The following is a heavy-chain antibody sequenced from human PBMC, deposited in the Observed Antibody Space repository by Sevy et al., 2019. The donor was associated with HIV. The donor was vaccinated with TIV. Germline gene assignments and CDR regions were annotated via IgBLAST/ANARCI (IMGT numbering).Heavy chain of an antibody. D-gene: IGHD3-22*01. Sequence: GGSLRLSCAASGFTFNNAWMSWVRQAPGKGLEWVGRIKSKTDGGTTDYAEPVKGRFTMSRDDSKNKLYMQMNSLKTEDTAVYYCTTGAYYYDSGGYRGFDYWGQGTLVTVSS. V-gene: IGHV3-15*01. CDR2: IKSKTDGGTT. J-gene: IGHJ4*02. CDR1: GFTFNNAW. CDR3: TTGAYYYDSGGYRGFDY.